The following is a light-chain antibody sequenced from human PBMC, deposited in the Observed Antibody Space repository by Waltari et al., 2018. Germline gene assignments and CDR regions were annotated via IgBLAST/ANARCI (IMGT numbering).Light chain of an antibody. CDR3: HQYNNGPPYT. V-gene: IGKV3-15*01. CDR1: QNVNSN. Sequence: VMTQSPATLSVSPGERVPISCRASQNVNSNLAWYQHKPGPAPRLLIYGASTTANGIPARFSGSGSGTEFTLTISSLQSEDFAVYYCHQYNNGPPYTFGQGTKLEIK. J-gene: IGKJ2*01. CDR2: GAS.